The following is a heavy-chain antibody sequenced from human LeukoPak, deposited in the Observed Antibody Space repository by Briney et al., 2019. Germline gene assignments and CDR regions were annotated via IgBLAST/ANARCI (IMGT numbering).Heavy chain of an antibody. CDR2: IIPIFGTA. CDR3: AGSWGIAASGRYYYGMDV. Sequence: ASVKVSCKASGYTFTSYGISWVRQAPGQGLEWMGGIIPIFGTANYAQKFQGRVTITADESTSTAYMELSSLRSEDTAVYYCAGSWGIAASGRYYYGMDVWGQGTTVTVSS. V-gene: IGHV1-69*13. J-gene: IGHJ6*02. CDR1: GYTFTSYG. D-gene: IGHD6-13*01.